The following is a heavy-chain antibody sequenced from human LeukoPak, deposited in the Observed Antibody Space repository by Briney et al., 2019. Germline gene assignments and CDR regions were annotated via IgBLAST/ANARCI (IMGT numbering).Heavy chain of an antibody. CDR2: INHSGST. Sequence: SETLSLTCAVYGGSFSGYYWSWIRQPPGKGLEWIGEINHSGSTNYNPSLKSRVTISVDTSKNQFSLKLSSVTAADTAVYYCARGRIFPMVRDGHRFDPWGQGTLVTVSS. CDR1: GGSFSGYY. V-gene: IGHV4-34*01. J-gene: IGHJ5*02. CDR3: ARGRIFPMVRDGHRFDP. D-gene: IGHD3-10*01.